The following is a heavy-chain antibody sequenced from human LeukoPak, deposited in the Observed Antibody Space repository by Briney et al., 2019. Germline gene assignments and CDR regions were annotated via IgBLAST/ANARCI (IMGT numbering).Heavy chain of an antibody. CDR1: GFTFGSYG. Sequence: SGGSLRLSCAASGFTFGSYGMSWVRQAPGKGLEWVAGISGSGGGTNYADSVKGRFTISRDNPKNTLYLQMNSLRAEDTAVYFCAKRGVVIRVILVGFHKEAYYFDSWGQGALVTVSS. CDR2: ISGSGGGT. CDR3: AKRGVVIRVILVGFHKEAYYFDS. J-gene: IGHJ4*02. D-gene: IGHD3-22*01. V-gene: IGHV3-23*01.